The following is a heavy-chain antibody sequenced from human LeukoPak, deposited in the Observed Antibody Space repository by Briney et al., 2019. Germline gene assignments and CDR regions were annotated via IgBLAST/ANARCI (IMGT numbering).Heavy chain of an antibody. V-gene: IGHV4-34*01. Sequence: SETLSLTCAVDGGSFSGYYWSWIRQPPGKGLEWIGEINHSGSTNYNPSLKSRVTISVDTSKNQFSLKLSSVTAADTAVYYCASGPYDSSGYYFDYWGQGTLVTVSS. D-gene: IGHD3-22*01. CDR2: INHSGST. J-gene: IGHJ4*02. CDR3: ASGPYDSSGYYFDY. CDR1: GGSFSGYY.